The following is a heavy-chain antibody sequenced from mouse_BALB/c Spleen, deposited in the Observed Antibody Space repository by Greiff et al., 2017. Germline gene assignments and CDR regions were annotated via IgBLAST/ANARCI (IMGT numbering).Heavy chain of an antibody. V-gene: IGHV1S135*01. D-gene: IGHD2-4*01. CDR2: IDPFNGGT. Sequence: SGPELMKPGASVKISCKASGYSFTSYYMHWVKQSHGKSLEWIGYIDPFNGGTSYNQKFKGKATLTVDKSSSTAYMHLSSLTSEDSAVYDCARRLITTKKGAMDYWGQGTSVTVSS. J-gene: IGHJ4*01. CDR3: ARRLITTKKGAMDY. CDR1: GYSFTSYY.